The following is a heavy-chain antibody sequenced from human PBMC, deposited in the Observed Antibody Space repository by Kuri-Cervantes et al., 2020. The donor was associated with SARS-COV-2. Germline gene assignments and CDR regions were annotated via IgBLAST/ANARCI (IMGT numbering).Heavy chain of an antibody. CDR1: GYTFTSYG. J-gene: IGHJ4*02. Sequence: ASVKVSCKASGYTFTSYGISWVRQAPGQGLEWMGWISAYNGNTNYAQKLQGRVTMTTDTSTSTAYMELRSLRSDDTAVYFCAKEPAHCGSDCFSLLDYWGRGTLVTVSS. CDR2: ISAYNGNT. V-gene: IGHV1-18*01. CDR3: AKEPAHCGSDCFSLLDY. D-gene: IGHD2-21*01.